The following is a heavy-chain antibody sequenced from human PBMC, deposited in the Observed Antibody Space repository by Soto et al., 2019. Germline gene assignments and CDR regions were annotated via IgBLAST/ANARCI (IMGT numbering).Heavy chain of an antibody. CDR1: GFTFSSYA. J-gene: IGHJ5*01. Sequence: EVQLLESGGGLVQPGGSLRLSCAASGFTFSSYAMSWVRQAPGKGLEWVSAISGSGGSTFYADSVKGRFTISRDTSKNTLFLQMNILRAEDTAVYYCAKDSGRGYDGFDSWGQGTLFPVSS. D-gene: IGHD5-12*01. V-gene: IGHV3-23*01. CDR3: AKDSGRGYDGFDS. CDR2: ISGSGGST.